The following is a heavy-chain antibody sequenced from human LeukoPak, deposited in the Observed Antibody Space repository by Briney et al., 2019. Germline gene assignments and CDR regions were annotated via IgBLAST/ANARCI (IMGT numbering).Heavy chain of an antibody. CDR3: AKRGLDYALDY. CDR1: GFTFSSYA. D-gene: IGHD4/OR15-4a*01. J-gene: IGHJ4*02. CDR2: IRGSGDST. V-gene: IGHV3-23*01. Sequence: GGSLRLSCAASGFTFSSYAMSWGRQAPGKGLEWVSAIRGSGDSTYYADSVKGRFTISRDNSKNTLYLQMNSLRAEDTAVYYCAKRGLDYALDYWGQGTLVTVSS.